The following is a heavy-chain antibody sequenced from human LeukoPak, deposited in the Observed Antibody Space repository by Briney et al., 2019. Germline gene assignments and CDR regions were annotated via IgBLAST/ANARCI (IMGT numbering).Heavy chain of an antibody. CDR1: GFTFSNAW. CDR3: TTGSGLWFGELFNYFDY. CDR2: IKSKTDGGTT. J-gene: IGHJ4*02. V-gene: IGHV3-15*01. D-gene: IGHD3-10*01. Sequence: PGGALRLSCAASGFTFSNAWMSWVRQAPGKGLEWVGRIKSKTDGGTTDYAAPVKGRFTISRDDSKNTLYLQMNSLKTEDTAVYYCTTGSGLWFGELFNYFDYWGQGTQVTVSS.